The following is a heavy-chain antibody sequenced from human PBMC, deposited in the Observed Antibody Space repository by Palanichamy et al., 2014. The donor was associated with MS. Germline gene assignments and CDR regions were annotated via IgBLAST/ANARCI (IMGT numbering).Heavy chain of an antibody. CDR1: GYRFTSYW. J-gene: IGHJ4*02. CDR2: IYPRDFDT. CDR3: ARLPAATRDPPGY. Sequence: EVQLVQSGAEVKKPGESLKISCKGSGYRFTSYWIGWVRQMPGKGLEWMGIIYPRDFDTRYSPSFQGQVNISTDKSINTAYLQWSSLKASDSAMYHCARLPAATRDPPGYWGQGTLVTVSS. D-gene: IGHD2-2*01. V-gene: IGHV5-51*01.